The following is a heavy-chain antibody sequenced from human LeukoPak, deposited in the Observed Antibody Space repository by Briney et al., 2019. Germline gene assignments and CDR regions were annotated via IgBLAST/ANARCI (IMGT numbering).Heavy chain of an antibody. D-gene: IGHD3-22*01. V-gene: IGHV3-30*04. J-gene: IGHJ4*02. Sequence: GALRLSCAASGFTFSTYAIHWVRQAPGKGLEWVAFISNNGRNKDYADSVKGRFTISRDNSKNTLYLQVNSLRPDDMAVYYCTRDLTGHYSIDYWGQGTLVTVSS. CDR1: GFTFSTYA. CDR3: TRDLTGHYSIDY. CDR2: ISNNGRNK.